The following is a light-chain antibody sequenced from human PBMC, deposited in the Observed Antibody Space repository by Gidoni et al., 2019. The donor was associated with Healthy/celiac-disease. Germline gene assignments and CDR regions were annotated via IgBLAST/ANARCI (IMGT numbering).Light chain of an antibody. CDR3: QQYGSSPRT. J-gene: IGKJ1*01. CDR2: GAS. Sequence: IVLTQSPGTLSLSPGERATLSCRASQSVSSSYLAWYQQKPGQAPRLLIYGASSRATGIPDRFSGSGSGTDFTLTISRLEPEDFAVYYCQQYGSSPRTFXPXTKVEIK. V-gene: IGKV3-20*01. CDR1: QSVSSSY.